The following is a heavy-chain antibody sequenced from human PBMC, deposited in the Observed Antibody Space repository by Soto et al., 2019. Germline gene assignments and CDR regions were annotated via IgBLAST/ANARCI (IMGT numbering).Heavy chain of an antibody. D-gene: IGHD6-6*01. CDR3: AREERYSSSSFDY. CDR1: GFTFSDYY. Sequence: QVQLVEAGGGLVKPGGSLRLSCAASGFTFSDYYMSWIRQAPGKGLEGVAYISSSGSTIYYADSVKGRLTLSRDNAKNSLDLQMNSLRAEDTAVYYCAREERYSSSSFDYLGQGTLVTVSA. J-gene: IGHJ4*02. CDR2: ISSSGSTI. V-gene: IGHV3-11*01.